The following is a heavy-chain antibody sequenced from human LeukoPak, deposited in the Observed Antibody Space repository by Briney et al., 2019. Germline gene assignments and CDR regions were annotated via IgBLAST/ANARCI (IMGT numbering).Heavy chain of an antibody. V-gene: IGHV3-48*03. CDR1: GFTFSSYE. CDR3: GKDSYVGVNWFDP. Sequence: GGSLRLSCAASGFTFSSYEMNWVRQAPGKGLEWVSYISSSGSTIYYADSVKGRFTISRDNAKNSLYLQMNSLRVEDTAVYYCGKDSYVGVNWFDPRGQGTLVTVSS. J-gene: IGHJ5*02. D-gene: IGHD1-26*01. CDR2: ISSSGSTI.